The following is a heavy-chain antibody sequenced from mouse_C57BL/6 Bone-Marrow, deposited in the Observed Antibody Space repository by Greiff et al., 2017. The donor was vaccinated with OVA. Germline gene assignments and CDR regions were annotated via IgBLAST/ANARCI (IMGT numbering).Heavy chain of an antibody. Sequence: QVQLQQSGAELARPGASVKLSCKASGYTFTSYGISWVKQRTGQGLEWIGEIYPRSGNTYYNEKFKGKATLTADKSSSTAYMELRSLTSEDSAVYFCARSDYYGSRHGYFDVWGTGTTVTVSS. CDR3: ARSDYYGSRHGYFDV. J-gene: IGHJ1*03. CDR1: GYTFTSYG. CDR2: IYPRSGNT. D-gene: IGHD1-1*01. V-gene: IGHV1-81*01.